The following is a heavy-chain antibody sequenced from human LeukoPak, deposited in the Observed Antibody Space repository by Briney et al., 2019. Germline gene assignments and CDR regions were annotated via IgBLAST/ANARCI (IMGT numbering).Heavy chain of an antibody. CDR1: GFSFRRFW. V-gene: IGHV3-7*01. CDR3: ARDSSPDSATTYYDALDM. Sequence: GGSLRLSCAGSGFSFRRFWMTWVRQAPGRGLEWVANINGDGDGKRYADSVKDRFTISRVNARSLVFLQIHSLRDEDTALYYCARDSSPDSATTYYDALDMWGQGTMVTVSS. J-gene: IGHJ3*02. D-gene: IGHD1-1*01. CDR2: INGDGDGK.